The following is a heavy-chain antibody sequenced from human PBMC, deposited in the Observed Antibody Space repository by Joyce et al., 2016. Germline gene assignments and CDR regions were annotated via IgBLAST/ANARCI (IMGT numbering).Heavy chain of an antibody. CDR3: ARRGGLDGVFDFYYMDV. CDR2: INHSGST. D-gene: IGHD5/OR15-5a*01. CDR1: GGSFSDYY. J-gene: IGHJ6*03. V-gene: IGHV4-34*01. Sequence: QVQLQQWGAGLLKPSETLSLTCAVYGGSFSDYYWSWIRQPPGKGLEWIGKINHSGSTNYNPYLKSRVTISVDTSKNQFSLKLSSVTAADTAVYYCARRGGLDGVFDFYYMDVWGKGTTVTVSS.